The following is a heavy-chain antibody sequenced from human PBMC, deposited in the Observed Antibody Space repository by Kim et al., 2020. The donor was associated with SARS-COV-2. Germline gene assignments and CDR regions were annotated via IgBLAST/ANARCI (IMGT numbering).Heavy chain of an antibody. CDR1: GFTFSSYA. J-gene: IGHJ4*02. D-gene: IGHD2-15*01. Sequence: GGSLRLSCAASGFTFSSYAISWVRQVPGRGLEWVSTTSGSGDRTYYADSVRGRFTVSRDNSKNTLYVEMNSLRAEDTAVYYCAKDILLSAATPEHFDCWGQGTLAT. CDR2: TSGSGDRT. V-gene: IGHV3-23*01. CDR3: AKDILLSAATPEHFDC.